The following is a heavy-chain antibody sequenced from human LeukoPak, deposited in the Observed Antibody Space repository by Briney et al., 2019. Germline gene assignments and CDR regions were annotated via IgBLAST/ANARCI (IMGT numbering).Heavy chain of an antibody. D-gene: IGHD3-22*01. Sequence: ASVKVSCKASGYTFTGYHMHWVRQAPGQGREWMGLINPNSGCTNYAQKFQGRLTMTRDTSISTAYMELSRLRSDDTAVYYCARVERRYYDSSGPPSKPFDYWGQGTLVTVSS. CDR2: INPNSGCT. CDR1: GYTFTGYH. J-gene: IGHJ4*02. V-gene: IGHV1-2*06. CDR3: ARVERRYYDSSGPPSKPFDY.